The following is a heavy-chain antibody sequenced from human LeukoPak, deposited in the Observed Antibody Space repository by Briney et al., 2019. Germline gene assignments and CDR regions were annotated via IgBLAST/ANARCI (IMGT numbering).Heavy chain of an antibody. CDR2: IIPILGIA. J-gene: IGHJ4*02. V-gene: IGHV1-69*04. Sequence: ASVKVSCKASGGTFSSYAISWVRQAPGQGLEWMGRIIPILGIANYAQKFQGRVTITADKSTSTAYMELSSLRSEDTAVYYCARDLSRYLYDYGDYAPLEYWGQGTLVTVSS. CDR3: ARDLSRYLYDYGDYAPLEY. CDR1: GGTFSSYA. D-gene: IGHD4-17*01.